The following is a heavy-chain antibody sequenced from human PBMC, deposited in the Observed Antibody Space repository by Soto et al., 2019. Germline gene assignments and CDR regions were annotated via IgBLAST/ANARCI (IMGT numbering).Heavy chain of an antibody. Sequence: GGSLRLSCAASGFTFSSYWMSWVRQAPGKGLEWVANIKQDGSEKYYVDSVRGRFTISRDNAKNSLYLQMNSLRAEDTAVYYCAGFWSGYPYYYYGMDVWGQGTTVTVS. D-gene: IGHD3-3*01. J-gene: IGHJ6*02. V-gene: IGHV3-7*01. CDR2: IKQDGSEK. CDR3: AGFWSGYPYYYYGMDV. CDR1: GFTFSSYW.